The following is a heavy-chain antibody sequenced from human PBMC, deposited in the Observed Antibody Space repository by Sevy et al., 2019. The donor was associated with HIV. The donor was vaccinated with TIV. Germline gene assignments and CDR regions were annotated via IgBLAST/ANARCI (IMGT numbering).Heavy chain of an antibody. Sequence: ASVKVSCKASGYTFTGDYLHWVRQAPGHGLEWMGRVFPNSGGTNYPQKFQGRVTMTRETSISTAYMELSRLRSDDTAVTCCARDGGGGTTNSGMDVWGQGTTVTVSS. J-gene: IGHJ6*02. V-gene: IGHV1-2*06. CDR2: VFPNSGGT. CDR3: ARDGGGGTTNSGMDV. D-gene: IGHD1-7*01. CDR1: GYTFTGDY.